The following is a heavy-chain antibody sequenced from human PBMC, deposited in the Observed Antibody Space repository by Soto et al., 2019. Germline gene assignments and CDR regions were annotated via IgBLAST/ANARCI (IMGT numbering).Heavy chain of an antibody. J-gene: IGHJ4*02. D-gene: IGHD2-21*01. Sequence: EASVKVSCKASGYSLTDYYIHWVRQAPGQGLEWMGLINPSGGITTYAQKFQGRVTMTSDTSTSTVYMELSSLRSDDTAFYYCAKGLSNDDSYSPWGQGTLVTVSS. CDR2: INPSGGIT. V-gene: IGHV1-46*01. CDR1: GYSLTDYY. CDR3: AKGLSNDDSYSP.